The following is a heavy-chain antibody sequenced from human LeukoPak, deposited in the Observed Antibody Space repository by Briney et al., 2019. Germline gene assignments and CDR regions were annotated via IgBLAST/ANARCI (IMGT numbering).Heavy chain of an antibody. CDR2: ISGSGGST. J-gene: IGHJ6*03. D-gene: IGHD2-2*01. CDR1: GFTFSSYA. CDR3: AKRGSTSSKDYYYYMDV. V-gene: IGHV3-23*01. Sequence: QPGRSLRLSCAASGFTFSSYAMSWVRQAPGKGLEWVSAISGSGGSTYYADSVKGRFTISRDNSKNTLYLQMNSLRAEDTAVYYCAKRGSTSSKDYYYYMDVWGKGTTVTVSS.